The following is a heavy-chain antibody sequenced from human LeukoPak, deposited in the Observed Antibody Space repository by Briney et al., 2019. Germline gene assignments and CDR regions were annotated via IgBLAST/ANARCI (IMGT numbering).Heavy chain of an antibody. CDR1: GFTFSSYA. CDR3: AKGGASYSGCYYFDY. CDR2: ISGSGCST. J-gene: IGHJ4*02. V-gene: IGHV3-23*01. D-gene: IGHD5-12*01. Sequence: GGSLRLSCAASGFTFSSYAMSWVRQAPGKGLEWVSAISGSGCSTYYAASVKGRFTISRDNSKNTLYLQLNSLSAEDTAVYYCAKGGASYSGCYYFDYWGQGTLVTVSS.